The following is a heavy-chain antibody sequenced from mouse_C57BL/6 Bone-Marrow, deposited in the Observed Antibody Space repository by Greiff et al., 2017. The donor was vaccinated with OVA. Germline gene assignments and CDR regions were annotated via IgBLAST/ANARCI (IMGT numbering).Heavy chain of an antibody. J-gene: IGHJ4*01. V-gene: IGHV10-1*01. CDR3: VRMGGSHMDY. CDR1: GFSFNTYA. D-gene: IGHD1-1*02. Sequence: EVMLVESGGGLVQPKGSLKLSCAASGFSFNTYAMNWVRQAPGKGLEWVARIRSKSNNYATYYADSVKDRFTISRDDSESMLYLQMNNLKTEDTAMYYCVRMGGSHMDYWGQGTSVTVSS. CDR2: IRSKSNNYAT.